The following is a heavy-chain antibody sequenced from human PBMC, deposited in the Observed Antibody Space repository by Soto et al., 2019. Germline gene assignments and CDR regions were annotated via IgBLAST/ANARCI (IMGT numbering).Heavy chain of an antibody. Sequence: QVQLVQSGAEVKQPGSSVKVSCQASGVTFSSFALSWVRQAPGQGLGWMGGIIPIFRTPNYAQNFQGRVTITADESTRSVYMELSRLRSEDTAVYYCARSTGSGFRPGTHRFNWFAPWGQGTLVTVSS. CDR3: ARSTGSGFRPGTHRFNWFAP. J-gene: IGHJ5*02. CDR2: IIPIFRTP. D-gene: IGHD5-12*01. CDR1: GVTFSSFA. V-gene: IGHV1-69*01.